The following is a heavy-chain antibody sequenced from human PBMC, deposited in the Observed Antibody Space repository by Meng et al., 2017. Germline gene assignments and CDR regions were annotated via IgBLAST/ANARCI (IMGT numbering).Heavy chain of an antibody. J-gene: IGHJ5*02. CDR1: GFSLSTSVVR. CDR2: IYWDDHK. V-gene: IGHV2-5*02. D-gene: IGHD2-21*02. Sequence: LQVPRPALVQPPPTPPLTCSFPGFSLSTSVVRVGWIRQPPGTALEWLALIYWDDHKRSSPSLKSRLTITKDTSKTHVVLTMTNMDPVDTATYYCDHRRGDSREGWFDPWGQGTLVTVSS. CDR3: DHRRGDSREGWFDP.